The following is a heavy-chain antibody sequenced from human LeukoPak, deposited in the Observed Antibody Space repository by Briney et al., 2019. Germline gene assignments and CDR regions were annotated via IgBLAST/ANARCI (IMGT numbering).Heavy chain of an antibody. V-gene: IGHV4-59*12. CDR3: ARDRSISGGYFDWLYI. D-gene: IGHD3-9*01. CDR1: GGSISSYY. J-gene: IGHJ4*02. CDR2: IYYSGST. Sequence: SETLSLTCTVSGGSISSYYWSWIRQPPGKGLEWIGYIYYSGSTNYNPSLKSRVTISVDTSKNQFSLKLSSVTAADTAVYYCARDRSISGGYFDWLYIWGQGTLVTVSS.